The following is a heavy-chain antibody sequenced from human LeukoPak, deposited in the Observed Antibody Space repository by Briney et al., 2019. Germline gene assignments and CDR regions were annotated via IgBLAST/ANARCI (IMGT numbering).Heavy chain of an antibody. D-gene: IGHD3-10*01. CDR3: ARETSLYGSGSYYNIPDY. V-gene: IGHV1-18*04. CDR2: ISAYNGNT. CDR1: GYTFTSYY. Sequence: ASVKVSCKASGYTFTSYYMHWVRQAPGQGLEWMGWISAYNGNTNYAQKLQGRVTMTTDASTSTAYMELRSLRSDDTAVYYCARETSLYGSGSYYNIPDYWGQGTLVTVSS. J-gene: IGHJ4*02.